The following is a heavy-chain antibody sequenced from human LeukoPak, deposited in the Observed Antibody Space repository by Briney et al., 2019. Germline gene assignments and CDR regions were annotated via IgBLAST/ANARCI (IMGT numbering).Heavy chain of an antibody. CDR3: ARDTYYYDSSGYPFRGFDY. CDR2: IIPTFGTA. V-gene: IGHV1-69*13. Sequence: SVKVSCKASGGTFSSYAISWVRQAPGQGLEWMGGIIPTFGTANYAQKFQGRVTITADESTSTAYMELSSLRSEDTAVYYCARDTYYYDSSGYPFRGFDYWGQGTLVTVSS. CDR1: GGTFSSYA. J-gene: IGHJ4*02. D-gene: IGHD3-22*01.